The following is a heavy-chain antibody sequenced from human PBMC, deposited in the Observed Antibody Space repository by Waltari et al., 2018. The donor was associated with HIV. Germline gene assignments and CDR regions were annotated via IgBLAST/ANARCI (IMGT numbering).Heavy chain of an antibody. Sequence: MNWVRQAPGKGLEWVSSISSSSSYIYYADSVKGRFTISRDNAKNSLYLQMNSLRAEDTAVYYCARDSGPDTAMALGRGDYWGQGTLVTVSS. V-gene: IGHV3-21*01. J-gene: IGHJ4*02. CDR3: ARDSGPDTAMALGRGDY. CDR2: ISSSSSYI. D-gene: IGHD5-18*01.